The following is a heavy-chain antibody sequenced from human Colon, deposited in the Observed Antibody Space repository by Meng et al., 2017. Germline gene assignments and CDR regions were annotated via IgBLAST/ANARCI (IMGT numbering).Heavy chain of an antibody. CDR3: ARAPPGLGRPSCGSYFCAFDL. CDR2: INWIGDST. D-gene: IGHD1-26*01. V-gene: IGHV3-20*04. J-gene: IGHJ3*01. Sequence: GRSLRLSCAASGLTPAGYGMSWVRQAPGKGLEWVSGINWIGDSTGYADSVKGRFTISRDNAKNSPYMQMNRLRAEETALYYCARAPPGLGRPSCGSYFCAFDLWGQGTMVTVSS. CDR1: GLTPAGYG.